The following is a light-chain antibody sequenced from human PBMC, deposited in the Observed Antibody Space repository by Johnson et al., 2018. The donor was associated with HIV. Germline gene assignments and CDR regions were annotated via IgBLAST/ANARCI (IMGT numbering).Light chain of an antibody. V-gene: IGLV1-51*01. Sequence: QSVLTQPPSLSAAPGQKVTISCSVSNSNIGNNYVSWYQHLPGTAPKLLIYDNDQRPSGIPDRFSGSKSGTSATLGITGLQTGDEADYYCGTWDSSLSAGVFGTGTKVAVL. J-gene: IGLJ1*01. CDR1: NSNIGNNY. CDR2: DND. CDR3: GTWDSSLSAGV.